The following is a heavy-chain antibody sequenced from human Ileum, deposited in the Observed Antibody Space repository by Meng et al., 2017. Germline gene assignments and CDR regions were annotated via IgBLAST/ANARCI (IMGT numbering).Heavy chain of an antibody. CDR2: VNHDGGT. V-gene: IGHV4-34*02. CDR3: AREGSWFGADY. J-gene: IGHJ4*02. CDR1: GASCTGYS. Sequence: QLQQGGEGLLKPSETLSLTCTFYGASCTGYSWTWIRQSPGKGLEWIGEVNHDGGTNYSPSLKSRVIISIDTSKNQFSLKLTAVTATDAAVYYCAREGSWFGADYWGQGTLVTVSS. D-gene: IGHD3-10*01.